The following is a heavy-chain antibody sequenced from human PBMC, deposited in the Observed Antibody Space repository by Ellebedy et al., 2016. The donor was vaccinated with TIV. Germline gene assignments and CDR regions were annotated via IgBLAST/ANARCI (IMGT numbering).Heavy chain of an antibody. CDR2: IYYSGST. CDR1: GGSISSSSYY. D-gene: IGHD6-13*01. V-gene: IGHV4-39*07. Sequence: MPSETLSLTCTVSGGSISSSSYYRGWIRQPPGKGLEWIGSIYYSGSTYYNPSLKSRVTISVDTSKNQFSLKLSSVTAADTAVYYCARGVHSTFDAFDIWGQGTMVTVSS. CDR3: ARGVHSTFDAFDI. J-gene: IGHJ3*02.